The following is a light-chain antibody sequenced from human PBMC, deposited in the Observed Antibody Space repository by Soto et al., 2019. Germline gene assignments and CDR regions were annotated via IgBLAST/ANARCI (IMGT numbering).Light chain of an antibody. CDR2: DAS. CDR1: QTISNW. J-gene: IGKJ1*01. Sequence: DIQMTQSPSTLSASVGDRLTIICGASQTISNWLAWYQRKPGKAPKLLIYDASTLASGVPSRFSGSGSGTEFTLTISTLQPDDFATYYCQQYNTYTWTFGQGTKVDIK. V-gene: IGKV1-5*02. CDR3: QQYNTYTWT.